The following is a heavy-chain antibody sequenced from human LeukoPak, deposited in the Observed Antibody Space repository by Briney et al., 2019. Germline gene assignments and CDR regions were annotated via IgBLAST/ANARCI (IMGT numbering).Heavy chain of an antibody. CDR1: GFTVSSNY. J-gene: IGHJ3*02. D-gene: IGHD1-26*01. CDR2: IYSDGNT. V-gene: IGHV3-53*01. Sequence: PGGSLRLSCAASGFTVSSNYMSWVRQAPGKGLEWVSVIYSDGNTYYADSVKGRFTISRDISKNTLYLQMNSLRAEDTAVYYCARDFSGRGDAFDIWGQGTMVTVSS. CDR3: ARDFSGRGDAFDI.